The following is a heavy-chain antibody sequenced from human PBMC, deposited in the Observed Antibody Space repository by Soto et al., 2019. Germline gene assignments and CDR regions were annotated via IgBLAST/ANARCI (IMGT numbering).Heavy chain of an antibody. CDR1: GFTFSGYA. CDR3: AKMLGPGRSLLRFDP. D-gene: IGHD2-15*01. CDR2: ISGSGGST. V-gene: IGHV3-23*01. Sequence: GGSLRLSCAASGFTFSGYAMSWVRQSPGKGLGWVSAISGSGGSTYYADSVKGRFTISRDNSKNTLYLQMNSLRAEDTAVYYGAKMLGPGRSLLRFDPWGQGTLVTVSS. J-gene: IGHJ5*02.